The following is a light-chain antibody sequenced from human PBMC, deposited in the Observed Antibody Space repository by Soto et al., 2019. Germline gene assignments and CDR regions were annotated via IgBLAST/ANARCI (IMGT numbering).Light chain of an antibody. CDR3: MQPLQTPWT. CDR1: QSLLHRNGYNY. CDR2: LGS. J-gene: IGKJ1*01. Sequence: DIVMTQSPLSLPVTPGESASISCRSSQSLLHRNGYNYLDWYLQKPGQSPQVLIYLGSNRASGVPGRFSGSGSGTDFTLKISRVEAEDVGVYYCMQPLQTPWTFGQGTKVEIK. V-gene: IGKV2-28*01.